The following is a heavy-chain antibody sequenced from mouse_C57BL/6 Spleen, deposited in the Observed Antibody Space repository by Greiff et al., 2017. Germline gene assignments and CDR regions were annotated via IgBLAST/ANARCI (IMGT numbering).Heavy chain of an antibody. V-gene: IGHV5-16*01. CDR3: ARDRGRYYFDY. D-gene: IGHD3-1*01. J-gene: IGHJ2*01. Sequence: VQLKQSEGGLVQPGSSMKLSCTASGFTFSDYYMAWVRQVPEKGLEWVANINYDGSSTYYLDSLKSRFIISRDNAKNILYLQMSSLKSEDTATYYCARDRGRYYFDYWGQGTTLTVSS. CDR1: GFTFSDYY. CDR2: INYDGSST.